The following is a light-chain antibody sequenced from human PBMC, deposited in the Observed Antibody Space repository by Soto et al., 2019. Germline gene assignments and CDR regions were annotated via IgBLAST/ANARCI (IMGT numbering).Light chain of an antibody. J-gene: IGKJ1*01. V-gene: IGKV3-20*01. Sequence: PGQRATLSCRASQSISTYLAWYQQRPGQAPTLLIYGVSIRATGVPDRFSGSGSGTDFTLTITRLEPEDSAVYICQHYGYPQWTFGQGTKVDI. CDR2: GVS. CDR3: QHYGYPQWT. CDR1: QSISTY.